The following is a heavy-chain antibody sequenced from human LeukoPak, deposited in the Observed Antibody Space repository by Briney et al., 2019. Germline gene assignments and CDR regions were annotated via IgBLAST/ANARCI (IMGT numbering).Heavy chain of an antibody. Sequence: SETLSLTCTVSGYSISSGYYWGWIRRPPGKGREGLGIIYQSGRTYYNLSLKSRVTISVDTSKNQFSLKLSSVTAADTAVYYCAREGDSSSVGWFDPWGQGTLVTVSS. CDR2: IYQSGRT. J-gene: IGHJ5*02. CDR1: GYSISSGYY. CDR3: AREGDSSSVGWFDP. D-gene: IGHD6-13*01. V-gene: IGHV4-38-2*02.